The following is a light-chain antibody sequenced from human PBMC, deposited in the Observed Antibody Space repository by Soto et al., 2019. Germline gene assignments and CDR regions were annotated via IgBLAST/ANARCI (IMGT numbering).Light chain of an antibody. J-gene: IGLJ3*02. CDR3: LLLYAEAGV. Sequence: QAVVTQEPSLTVSPGGSVTLTCASSTGAVTSGYYPSWFQQKPGQPPRALIYSTSSKHSGTPARFSGSHLGGKAALTLSGVQPEDEAEYYCLLLYAEAGVFGGGTQLTVL. CDR2: STS. V-gene: IGLV7-43*01. CDR1: TGAVTSGYY.